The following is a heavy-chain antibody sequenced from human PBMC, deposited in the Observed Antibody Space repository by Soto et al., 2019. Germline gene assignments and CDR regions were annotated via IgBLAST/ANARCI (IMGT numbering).Heavy chain of an antibody. CDR1: GFTFSSYS. Sequence: EVQLVESGGGLVKPGGSPRLSCAASGFTFSSYSMNWVRQAPGKGLEWVSSISSSSSYIYYADSVKGRFTISRDNAKNSLYLQMNSLRAEDTAVYYCARGLAVAGTGWFDPWGQGTLVTVSS. V-gene: IGHV3-21*01. CDR2: ISSSSSYI. D-gene: IGHD6-19*01. J-gene: IGHJ5*02. CDR3: ARGLAVAGTGWFDP.